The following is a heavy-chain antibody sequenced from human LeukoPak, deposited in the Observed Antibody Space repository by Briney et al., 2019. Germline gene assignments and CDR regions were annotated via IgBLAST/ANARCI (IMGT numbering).Heavy chain of an antibody. D-gene: IGHD1-26*01. J-gene: IGHJ4*02. Sequence: GGSLRLSCAASGFTFSSYAMNWVRQAPGKGLEWVSFISGSGDTTYYADSVKGRFTISRDSSKNKLYLQMNSLRAEDTAVYYCAKSRGESRGASNYWGQGTLVTVSS. CDR1: GFTFSSYA. V-gene: IGHV3-23*01. CDR3: AKSRGESRGASNY. CDR2: ISGSGDTT.